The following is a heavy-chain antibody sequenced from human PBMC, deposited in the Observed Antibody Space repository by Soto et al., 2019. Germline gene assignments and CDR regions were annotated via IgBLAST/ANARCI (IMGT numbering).Heavy chain of an antibody. J-gene: IGHJ6*02. CDR2: ISAYNGNT. CDR3: ARDSRIAVAGPMYYYYYGMDV. D-gene: IGHD6-19*01. Sequence: SVKVSFKASCYTFTSYGISWVRQAPGQGLEWMGWISAYNGNTNYAQKLQGRVTMTTDTSTSTAYMELRSLRSDDTAVYYCARDSRIAVAGPMYYYYYGMDVWGQGTTVTVSS. CDR1: CYTFTSYG. V-gene: IGHV1-18*01.